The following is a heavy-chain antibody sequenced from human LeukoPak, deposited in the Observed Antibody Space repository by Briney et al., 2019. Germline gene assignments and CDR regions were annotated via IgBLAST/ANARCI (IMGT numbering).Heavy chain of an antibody. CDR2: INEDGRIV. V-gene: IGHV3-74*01. Sequence: GGSLRLSCAASGFTFRTSWMHWVRQTPGKGLEWVSRINEDGRIVTSADSVKGRFTISRDNAKNTLSLQMNRLRAEDTAVYYCAKDRGKYLQPSYGMDVWGQGTTVTVSS. CDR3: AKDRGKYLQPSYGMDV. J-gene: IGHJ6*02. D-gene: IGHD1-1*01. CDR1: GFTFRTSW.